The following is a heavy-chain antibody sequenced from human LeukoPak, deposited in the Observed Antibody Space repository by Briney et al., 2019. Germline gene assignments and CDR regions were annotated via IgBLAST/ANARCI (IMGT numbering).Heavy chain of an antibody. CDR2: INHSGST. Sequence: SETLSLTCAVYGGSLSHYYWSWIRQPPGKGLEWIGEINHSGSTNYNPSLKSRVTISVDMSKNQFSLELTSVAAADTAVYYCARGPASGSNFAWFDPWGQGTLVTVSS. D-gene: IGHD3-10*01. CDR3: ARGPASGSNFAWFDP. V-gene: IGHV4-34*01. J-gene: IGHJ5*02. CDR1: GGSLSHYY.